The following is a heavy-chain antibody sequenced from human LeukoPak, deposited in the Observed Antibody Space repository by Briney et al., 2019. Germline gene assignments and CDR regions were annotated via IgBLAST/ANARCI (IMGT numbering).Heavy chain of an antibody. CDR3: ARAGERLDYVWGSYRFDY. J-gene: IGHJ4*02. V-gene: IGHV4-39*07. CDR1: GGSISRSSYY. CDR2: IYYSGCT. D-gene: IGHD3-16*02. Sequence: SETLSLTCTVSGGSISRSSYYWGWIRQPPGKGLEWIGSIYYSGCTYYNPSLKSRVTISVDTSKNQFSLKLSSVTAADTAVYYCARAGERLDYVWGSYRFDYWGQGTLVTVSS.